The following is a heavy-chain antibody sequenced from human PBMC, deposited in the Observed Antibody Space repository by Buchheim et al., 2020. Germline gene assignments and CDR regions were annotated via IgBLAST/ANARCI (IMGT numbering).Heavy chain of an antibody. Sequence: EVQLVESGGGLVQPGGSLRLSCAASGFTFSSYWMHWVRQAPGKGLVWVSRINSDGSSTSYADSVKGRFTISRDNAKNTLYRQMNSLRAEDTAVYYCARGGPGEKYCTNGVCYKYYYYGMDVWGQGTT. J-gene: IGHJ6*02. CDR3: ARGGPGEKYCTNGVCYKYYYYGMDV. V-gene: IGHV3-74*01. CDR1: GFTFSSYW. CDR2: INSDGSST. D-gene: IGHD2-8*01.